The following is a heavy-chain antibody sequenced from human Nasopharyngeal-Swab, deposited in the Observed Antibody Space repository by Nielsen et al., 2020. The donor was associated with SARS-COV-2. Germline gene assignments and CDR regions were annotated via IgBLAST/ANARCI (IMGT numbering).Heavy chain of an antibody. D-gene: IGHD5-18*01. V-gene: IGHV3-9*01. CDR2: ISWNSGSI. CDR3: AKDGGYSYGSYYYYYYMDV. J-gene: IGHJ6*03. CDR1: GFTFDDYA. Sequence: SLKISCAASGFTFDDYAMHWVRQAPGKGLEWVSGISWNSGSIGYADSVKGRFTISRDNAKNSLYLQMNSLRAEDTALYYCAKDGGYSYGSYYYYYYMDVWGKGTTVTVSS.